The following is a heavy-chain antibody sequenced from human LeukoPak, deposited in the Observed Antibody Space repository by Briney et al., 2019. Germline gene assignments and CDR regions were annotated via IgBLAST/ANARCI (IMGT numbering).Heavy chain of an antibody. CDR3: AKDHPPIDDSSRYPLD. CDR1: GFTFSSYA. V-gene: IGHV3-23*01. D-gene: IGHD3-22*01. CDR2: ISGSGGST. J-gene: IGHJ4*02. Sequence: PGGSLRLSCAASGFTFSSYAMSWVRQAPGKVLEWVSAISGSGGSTYYADSVKGRFTISRDNSKNTLYLQMNSLRAEDTAVYYCAKDHPPIDDSSRYPLDWGQGTLVTVSS.